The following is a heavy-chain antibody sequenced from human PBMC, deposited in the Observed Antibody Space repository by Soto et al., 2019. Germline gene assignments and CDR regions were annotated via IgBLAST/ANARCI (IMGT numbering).Heavy chain of an antibody. D-gene: IGHD3-22*01. CDR2: ISSSSGTI. CDR1: GFTFSSYS. CDR3: ARGLHYYDSSGYY. J-gene: IGHJ4*02. Sequence: EVQLVESGGGLVQPGGSLRLSCAASGFTFSSYSMNWVRQAPGKGLEWVSYISSSSGTIFYADSVKGRFTISRDNAKNSLYLQMTSLRAEDTAVYYCARGLHYYDSSGYYWGQGTLVTVSS. V-gene: IGHV3-48*01.